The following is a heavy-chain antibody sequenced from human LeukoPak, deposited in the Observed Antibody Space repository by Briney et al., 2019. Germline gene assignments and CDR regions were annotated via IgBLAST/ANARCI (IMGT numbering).Heavy chain of an antibody. D-gene: IGHD3-10*01. Sequence: SETLSLTCTVSGGSISSYYWSWIRQPPGKGLEWIGRLYISGSTDYNPSLKSRAIISVDTSMNQFSLKLSSVTAADTGVYFCARDLSGSLYFDYWGQGVLLTVSS. CDR2: LYISGST. CDR1: GGSISSYY. CDR3: ARDLSGSLYFDY. J-gene: IGHJ4*02. V-gene: IGHV4-4*07.